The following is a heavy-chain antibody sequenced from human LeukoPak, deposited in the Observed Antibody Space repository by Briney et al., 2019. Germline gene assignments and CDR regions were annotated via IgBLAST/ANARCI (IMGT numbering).Heavy chain of an antibody. J-gene: IGHJ4*02. V-gene: IGHV4-39*01. CDR2: MYYSGTT. CDR3: ARHPPRDGSAFDY. CDR1: GGSISSGSYY. Sequence: PSETLSLTCTASGGSISSGSYYWGWIRQPPGKGLEWIASMYYSGTTFYSPSLKSRVTISVDTSKNPLSLKLGSVTAADTGVYYCARHPPRDGSAFDYWGQGTLVTVSS.